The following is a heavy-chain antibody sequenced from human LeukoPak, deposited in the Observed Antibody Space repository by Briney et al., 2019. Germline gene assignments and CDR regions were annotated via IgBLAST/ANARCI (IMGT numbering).Heavy chain of an antibody. CDR2: INWNGGST. V-gene: IGHV3-20*04. Sequence: PGGSLRLSCAASGFTFDDYGLSWVRQAPGKGLEWVSGINWNGGSTGYADSVKGRFTISRDNAKKSLYLQMNSLRAEDTAVYYCARSLLGQQAMVRTHYYYYYMDVWGKGTTVTISS. CDR3: ARSLLGQQAMVRTHYYYYYMDV. J-gene: IGHJ6*03. D-gene: IGHD3-10*01. CDR1: GFTFDDYG.